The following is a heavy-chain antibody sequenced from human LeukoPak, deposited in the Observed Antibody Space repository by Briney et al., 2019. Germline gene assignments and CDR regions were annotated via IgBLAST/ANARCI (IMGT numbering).Heavy chain of an antibody. J-gene: IGHJ4*02. CDR2: IYYSGST. Sequence: SETLSLTCALPGGSISSSSSYCGCIRRPPGKGLEWLGSIYYSGSTYYNPSLKSRVTISMDTSKNQFSLKLSSVTAEDTAVYYCARIILCRGGSCLDYWGQGTLVTVSS. V-gene: IGHV4-39*01. CDR3: ARIILCRGGSCLDY. CDR1: GGSISSSSSY. D-gene: IGHD2-15*01.